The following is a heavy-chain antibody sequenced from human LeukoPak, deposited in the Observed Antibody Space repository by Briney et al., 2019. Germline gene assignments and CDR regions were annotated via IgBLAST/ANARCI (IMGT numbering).Heavy chain of an antibody. V-gene: IGHV3-30*04. CDR3: ARRGLRSSGWYSPYYYYYGMDV. J-gene: IGHJ6*02. CDR2: ISYDGSNK. Sequence: GRSLRLSCTASGFTFSNYAMHWVRQAPGKGLEWVAVISYDGSNKYYADSVKGRFTISRDNSKNTLYLQMNSLRAEDTAVYYCARRGLRSSGWYSPYYYYYGMDVWGQGTTVTVSS. CDR1: GFTFSNYA. D-gene: IGHD6-19*01.